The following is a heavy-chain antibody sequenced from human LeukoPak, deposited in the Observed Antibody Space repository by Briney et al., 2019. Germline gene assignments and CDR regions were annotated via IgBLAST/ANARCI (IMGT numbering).Heavy chain of an antibody. CDR3: ARTSGSYFYYYGMDV. Sequence: SETLSLTCTVSGGSISSYYWSWIRQPPGKGLEWIGYIYYSGSTNYNPSLKSRVTISVDTSKNQFSLKLSSVTAADTVVYYCARTSGSYFYYYGMDVRGQGTTVTVSS. J-gene: IGHJ6*02. D-gene: IGHD1-26*01. V-gene: IGHV4-59*01. CDR2: IYYSGST. CDR1: GGSISSYY.